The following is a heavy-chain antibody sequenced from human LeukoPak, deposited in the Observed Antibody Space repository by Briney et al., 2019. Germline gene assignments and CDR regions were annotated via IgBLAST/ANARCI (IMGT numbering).Heavy chain of an antibody. CDR3: AKDRPNFYETSGSYYKIKGDF. CDR1: GFTFNTHA. D-gene: IGHD3-10*01. Sequence: PGGSLGLSCEASGFTFNTHAMSWVRQAPGKGLEWVASITSSGRTPYYTDSVKGRFTISRDNSKNTLYLQMNSLRGEDTAVYYCAKDRPNFYETSGSYYKIKGDFWGQGPLVTVSS. V-gene: IGHV3-23*01. J-gene: IGHJ4*02. CDR2: ITSSGRTP.